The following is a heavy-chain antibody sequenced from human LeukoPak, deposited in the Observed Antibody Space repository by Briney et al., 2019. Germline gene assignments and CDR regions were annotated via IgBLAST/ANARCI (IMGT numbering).Heavy chain of an antibody. CDR2: IYSGGST. CDR1: GFTVSSNY. CDR3: ARSGGELRLGYYFDY. D-gene: IGHD1-26*01. Sequence: GGSLRLSCAASGFTVSSNYMSWVRQAPGKGLEWVSVIYSGGSTYYADSVKGRFTISRDNAKNSLYLQMNSLRAEDTAVYYCARSGGELRLGYYFDYWGQGTLVTVSS. V-gene: IGHV3-66*01. J-gene: IGHJ4*02.